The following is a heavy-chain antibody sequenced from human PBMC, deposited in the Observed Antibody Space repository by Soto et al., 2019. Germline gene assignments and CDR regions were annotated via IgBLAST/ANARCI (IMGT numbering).Heavy chain of an antibody. V-gene: IGHV3-23*01. CDR1: GFTFSSYA. D-gene: IGHD3-3*01. Sequence: PGGSLRLSCAASGFTFSSYAMSWVRQAPGKGLEWVSAISGSGGSTYYADSVKGRFTISRDNSKNTLYLQMNSLRAEDTAVYYCASTIFGVVIIKGYYYMDVWGKGTTVTVSS. CDR3: ASTIFGVVIIKGYYYMDV. CDR2: ISGSGGST. J-gene: IGHJ6*03.